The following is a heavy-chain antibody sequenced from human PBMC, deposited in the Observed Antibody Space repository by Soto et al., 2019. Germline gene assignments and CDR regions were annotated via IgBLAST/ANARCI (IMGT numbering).Heavy chain of an antibody. CDR3: ARHNYGSGSTYFDY. CDR1: GGSISSDY. CDR2: IYYSGST. D-gene: IGHD3-10*01. Sequence: PXXTLSLPFTVSGGSISSDYWRWILQPPGKGLEWIGYIYYSGSTNYNPSLKSRVTISVDTSKNQFSLKLNSMTAADTAVYYCARHNYGSGSTYFDYWGQGTLVTVSS. V-gene: IGHV4-59*08. J-gene: IGHJ4*02.